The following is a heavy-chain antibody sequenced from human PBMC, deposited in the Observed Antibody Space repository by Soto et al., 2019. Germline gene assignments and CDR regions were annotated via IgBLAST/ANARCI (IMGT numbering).Heavy chain of an antibody. D-gene: IGHD5-18*01. CDR2: MNPGSGDT. CDR3: ARMASFGSLNSFDP. V-gene: IGHV1-8*01. CDR1: GYTFTNDD. Sequence: ASVKVSCKASGYTFTNDDVSWVRQATGQGLEWMGWMNPGSGDTGYAQKFQGRVTMTRDISIATAYMELNSLTSEDTAIYYCARMASFGSLNSFDPWGQGTLVTVSS. J-gene: IGHJ5*02.